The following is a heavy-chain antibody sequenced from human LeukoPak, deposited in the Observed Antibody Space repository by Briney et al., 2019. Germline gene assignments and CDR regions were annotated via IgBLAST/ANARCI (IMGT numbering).Heavy chain of an antibody. V-gene: IGHV3-53*01. CDR1: GFTVSSSY. CDR2: IYSGGYT. J-gene: IGHJ6*03. Sequence: PGGSLRLSCAASGFTVSSSYMIWVRQAPGKGLEWVSVIYSGGYTYYADSVKGRFTISRDNAKNSLYLQMDSLGPEDTAVYYCARDPYSGNYGTYYYYYMDVWGKGTTVTISS. CDR3: ARDPYSGNYGTYYYYYMDV. D-gene: IGHD1-26*01.